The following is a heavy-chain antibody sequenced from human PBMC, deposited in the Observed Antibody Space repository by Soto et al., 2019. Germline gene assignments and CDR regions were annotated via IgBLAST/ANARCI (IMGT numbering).Heavy chain of an antibody. J-gene: IGHJ4*02. D-gene: IGHD3-3*01. CDR1: GFTFDGYA. Sequence: GGSLRLSCAASGFTFDGYAMHWVRQPPGKGLEWVSLISWDGSNRYYADSVQGRFTISRDNSKYSLYLEMNSLRPEDTALYYCAKDISRGPTKNYDFWSGPDYWGQGTLVTVSS. V-gene: IGHV3-43D*04. CDR2: ISWDGSNR. CDR3: AKDISRGPTKNYDFWSGPDY.